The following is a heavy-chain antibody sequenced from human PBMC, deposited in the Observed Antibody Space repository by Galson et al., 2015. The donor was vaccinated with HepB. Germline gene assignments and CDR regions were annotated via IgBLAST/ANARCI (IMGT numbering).Heavy chain of an antibody. D-gene: IGHD3-10*01. V-gene: IGHV1-69*06. J-gene: IGHJ6*02. Sequence: SVKVSCKASGGTSSSYAISWVRQAPGQGLEWMGGIIPIFGTANYAQKFQGRVTITADKSTSTAYMELSSLRSEDTAVYYCARCIGAPLHGMDVWGQGTTVTVSS. CDR3: ARCIGAPLHGMDV. CDR1: GGTSSSYA. CDR2: IIPIFGTA.